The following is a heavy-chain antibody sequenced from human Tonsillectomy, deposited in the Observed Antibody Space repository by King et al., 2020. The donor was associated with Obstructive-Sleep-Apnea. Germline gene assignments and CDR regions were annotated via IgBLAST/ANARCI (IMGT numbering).Heavy chain of an antibody. Sequence: VQLVESGGGLVQPGGSLKLSCPASGFTFSGSSIHWVRQASGRGLEWVGRIRNKANSYATTYAESLEGRFTISRDESKNTAYLQMNSLKIEDTAVYYCARLTEYRQWGQGTLVTVSS. D-gene: IGHD6-6*01. CDR1: GFTFSGSS. J-gene: IGHJ4*02. CDR3: ARLTEYRQ. V-gene: IGHV3-73*01. CDR2: IRNKANSYAT.